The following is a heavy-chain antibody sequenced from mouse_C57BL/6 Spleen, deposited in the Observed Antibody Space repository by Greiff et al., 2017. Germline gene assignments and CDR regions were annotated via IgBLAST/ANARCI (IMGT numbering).Heavy chain of an antibody. Sequence: VQLQQSGPELVKPGASVKISCKASGYSFTDYNMNWVKQSHGKSLEWIGVINPNYGTTSYNQKFKGKATLTVDQSSSTAYMQLNSLTSEDSAVYYCAPGFITTVVATEEFAYWGQGTLVTVSA. CDR2: INPNYGTT. D-gene: IGHD1-1*01. J-gene: IGHJ3*01. CDR3: APGFITTVVATEEFAY. V-gene: IGHV1-39*01. CDR1: GYSFTDYN.